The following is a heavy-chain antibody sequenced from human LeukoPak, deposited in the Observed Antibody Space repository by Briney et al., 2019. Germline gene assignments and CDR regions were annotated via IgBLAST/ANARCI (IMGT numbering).Heavy chain of an antibody. CDR1: GFTFSTYA. J-gene: IGHJ6*03. V-gene: IGHV3-30-3*01. D-gene: IGHD1-1*01. CDR2: ISFHGSNK. CDR3: AKDSTTEGYYYYMDV. Sequence: GGSLRLSCAASGFTFSTYAMHWVRQAPGKGLEWVAVISFHGSNKYYADSVKGRFTISRDNSKNTLYLQMNSLRAEDTAVYYCAKDSTTEGYYYYMDVWGKGTTVTVSS.